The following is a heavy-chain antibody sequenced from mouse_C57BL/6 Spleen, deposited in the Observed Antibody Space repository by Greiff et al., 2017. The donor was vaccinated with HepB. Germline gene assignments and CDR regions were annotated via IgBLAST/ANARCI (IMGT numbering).Heavy chain of an antibody. Sequence: VQLQQSGPELVKPGASVKISCKASGYSFTGYYMNWVKQSPEKSLEWIGEINPSTGGTTYNQKFKAKATLTVDKSSSTAYMQLKSLTSEDSAVYDCARGYHYYGSSFDYWGQGTTLTVSS. CDR1: GYSFTGYY. CDR3: ARGYHYYGSSFDY. V-gene: IGHV1-42*01. J-gene: IGHJ2*01. CDR2: INPSTGGT. D-gene: IGHD1-1*01.